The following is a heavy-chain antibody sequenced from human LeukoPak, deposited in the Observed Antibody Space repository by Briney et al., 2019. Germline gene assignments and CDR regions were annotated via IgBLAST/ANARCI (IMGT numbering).Heavy chain of an antibody. D-gene: IGHD3-9*01. CDR2: IKQDGSEK. J-gene: IGHJ4*02. V-gene: IGHV3-7*01. Sequence: GGSLRLSCAAPGFTFSSYWMSWVRQAPGKGLEWVANIKQDGSEKYYVDSVKGRFTISRDNAKNSLYLQMNSLRAEDTAVYYCASPDDILTGYYLSASFDYWGQGTLVTVSS. CDR3: ASPDDILTGYYLSASFDY. CDR1: GFTFSSYW.